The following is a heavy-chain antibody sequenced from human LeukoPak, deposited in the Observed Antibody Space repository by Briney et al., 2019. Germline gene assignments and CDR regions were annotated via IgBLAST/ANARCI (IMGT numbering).Heavy chain of an antibody. J-gene: IGHJ6*03. V-gene: IGHV3-48*02. CDR2: ISSSSSTI. CDR1: GFTFSSYS. Sequence: PGGSLRLSYAASGFTFSSYSMNWVRQAPGKGLEWVSYISSSSSTIYYADSVKGRFTISRDNAKNSLYLQMNSLRDEDTAVYYCARDGTSCYFSSCYYYYYMDVWGKGTTVTVSS. D-gene: IGHD2-2*01. CDR3: ARDGTSCYFSSCYYYYYMDV.